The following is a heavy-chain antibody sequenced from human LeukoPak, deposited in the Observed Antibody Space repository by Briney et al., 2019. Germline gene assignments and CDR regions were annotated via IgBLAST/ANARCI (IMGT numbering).Heavy chain of an antibody. D-gene: IGHD3-9*01. CDR2: ISGSGGST. CDR3: AKCILTGYYKGYMDV. Sequence: GGSLRLSCAASGFTFDDYAMHWVRQAPGKGLEWVSAISGSGGSTYYADSVKGRFTISRDNSKNTLYLQMNSLRAEDTAVYYCAKCILTGYYKGYMDVWGKGTTVTISS. V-gene: IGHV3-23*01. CDR1: GFTFDDYA. J-gene: IGHJ6*03.